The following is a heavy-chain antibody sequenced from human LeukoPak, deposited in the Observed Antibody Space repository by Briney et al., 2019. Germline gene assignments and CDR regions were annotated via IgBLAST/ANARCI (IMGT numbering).Heavy chain of an antibody. D-gene: IGHD6-19*01. CDR2: IYYSGST. J-gene: IGHJ4*02. Sequence: KSSETLSLTCTVSGGSISSSSYYWGWIRQPPGKGLEWIGSIYYSGSTYYNPSLKSRVTISVDTSKNQFSLKLSSVTAADTAVYYCARLGGRGLRGYSSGWYGANFDYWRQGTLVTVSS. CDR1: GGSISSSSYY. CDR3: ARLGGRGLRGYSSGWYGANFDY. V-gene: IGHV4-39*01.